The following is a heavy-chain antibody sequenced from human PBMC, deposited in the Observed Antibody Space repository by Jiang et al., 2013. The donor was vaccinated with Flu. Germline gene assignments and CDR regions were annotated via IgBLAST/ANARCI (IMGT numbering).Heavy chain of an antibody. CDR2: IDWDGDT. CDR3: ARMRHAYNTFDY. J-gene: IGHJ4*02. Sequence: KPTQTLTLTCTFSGFSLTTIGMRVSWIRQPPGKALEWLARIDWDGDTFYSTSLKTRLTISKDTSKNQVVLTMTNMDPVDTATYYCARMRHAYNTFDYGGQGTLVTVSS. V-gene: IGHV2-70*04. D-gene: IGHD5-24*01. CDR1: GFSLTTIGMR.